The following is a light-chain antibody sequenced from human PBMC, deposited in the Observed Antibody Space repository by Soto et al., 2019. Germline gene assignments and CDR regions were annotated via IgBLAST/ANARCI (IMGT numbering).Light chain of an antibody. Sequence: QPVLTQSPSASASLGASVKLTCTLSSGHSSYAIAWHQQQPEKGPRYLMKLNSDGSHSKGDGIPDRFSGSSSGAERYLTISSLQSEFEADYYCQTWGTGIPYVFGTGTKVTVL. V-gene: IGLV4-69*01. CDR3: QTWGTGIPYV. J-gene: IGLJ1*01. CDR2: LNSDGSH. CDR1: SGHSSYA.